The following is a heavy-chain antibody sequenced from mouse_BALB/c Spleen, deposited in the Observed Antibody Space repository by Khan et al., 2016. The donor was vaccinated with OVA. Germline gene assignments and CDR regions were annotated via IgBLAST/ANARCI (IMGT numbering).Heavy chain of an antibody. CDR3: ARGNYYGYYVDY. CDR1: GYSITSGYA. CDR2: ISYSGGT. Sequence: EVQLQESGPGLVKPSQSLSLTCTVTGYSITSGYAWNWIRQFPGNKLEWMGYISYSGGTSYNPSLKSRISITRDTSKNQFFLQLNSVTTEDTATYYCARGNYYGYYVDYGGQGTTLTVSS. J-gene: IGHJ2*01. D-gene: IGHD1-1*01. V-gene: IGHV3-2*02.